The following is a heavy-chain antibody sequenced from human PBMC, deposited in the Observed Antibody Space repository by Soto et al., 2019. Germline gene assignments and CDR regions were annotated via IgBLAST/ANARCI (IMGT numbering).Heavy chain of an antibody. CDR3: ARHTASSSSGRWFDP. CDR1: GYSFTSYW. J-gene: IGHJ5*02. CDR2: IYPGDSDT. V-gene: IGHV5-51*01. D-gene: IGHD6-6*01. Sequence: AGESLKISCKGSGYSFTSYWIGWVRQMPGKGLEWMGIIYPGDSDTRYSPSFQGQVTISADKSISTAYLQWSSLKASDTAMYYCARHTASSSSGRWFDPWGQGTLVTVSS.